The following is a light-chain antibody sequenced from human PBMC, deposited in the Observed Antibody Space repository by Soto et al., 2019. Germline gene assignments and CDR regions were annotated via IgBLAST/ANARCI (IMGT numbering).Light chain of an antibody. CDR2: QAS. V-gene: IGKV1-5*03. J-gene: IGKJ1*01. Sequence: DIQMTQPPSTLSASVGDRVTITCRASQTINTWLAWYQQKLGKAPKFLIYQASSLESGVPSRFSGSGSGTEFTLTISSLQPEDFATYYCQQYNVYPWTFGQGTKVEIK. CDR1: QTINTW. CDR3: QQYNVYPWT.